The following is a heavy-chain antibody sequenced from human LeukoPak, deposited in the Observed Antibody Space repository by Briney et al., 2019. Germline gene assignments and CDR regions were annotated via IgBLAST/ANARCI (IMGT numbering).Heavy chain of an antibody. V-gene: IGHV3-23*01. CDR1: GFIFSTYA. D-gene: IGHD7-27*01. CDR2: IGGSGTNT. J-gene: IGHJ4*02. CDR3: AKNWGLDN. Sequence: PGGSLRLSCAASGFIFSTYAMSWVRQAPGKGLEWVSAIGGSGTNTHYADSVKGRFTISRDNSKNTLYLQMNSLRAEDTAVYYCAKNWGLDNWGQGTLVTVSS.